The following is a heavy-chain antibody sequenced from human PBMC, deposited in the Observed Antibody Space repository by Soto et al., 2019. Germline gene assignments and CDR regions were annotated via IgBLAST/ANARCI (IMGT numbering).Heavy chain of an antibody. D-gene: IGHD3-22*01. CDR2: IWYDGSNK. V-gene: IGHV3-33*01. CDR1: GFTFSSYG. J-gene: IGHJ6*02. Sequence: QVQLVESGGGVVQPGRSLRLSCAASGFTFSSYGMHWVRQAPGKGLEWVAVIWYDGSNKYYADSVKGRFTISRDNSKNTLDLHMNSLRAEETAVYYCARDWSDDSSGYAVLDVWGQGSTVTVSS. CDR3: ARDWSDDSSGYAVLDV.